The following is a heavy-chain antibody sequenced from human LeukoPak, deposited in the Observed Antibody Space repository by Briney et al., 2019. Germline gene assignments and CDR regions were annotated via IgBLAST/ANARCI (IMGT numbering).Heavy chain of an antibody. V-gene: IGHV4-39*01. CDR3: ASYYYYDSSGYYFIGL. CDR1: GGSISSSSYY. D-gene: IGHD3-22*01. CDR2: IYYSGST. Sequence: SETLSLTCTVSGGSISSSSYYWGWIRQPPGKGLEWIGRIYYSGSTYYNPSLKSRVTISVDTSKNQFSLKLSSVTAADTAVYYCASYYYYDSSGYYFIGLWGQGTLVTVSS. J-gene: IGHJ4*02.